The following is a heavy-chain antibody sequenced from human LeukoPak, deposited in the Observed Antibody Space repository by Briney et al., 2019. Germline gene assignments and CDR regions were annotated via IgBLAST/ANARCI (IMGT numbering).Heavy chain of an antibody. V-gene: IGHV3-23*01. CDR2: ISGEGAHA. CDR1: GFTFSSYA. D-gene: IGHD3-10*01. CDR3: AKDRGFGELLYTFDY. Sequence: GGSLRLSCAASGFTFSSYAMTWVRQAPGKGLEWLSAISGEGAHAYHADSVTGRFTISRDNSKNTLYLQMNSLRAEDTAVYYCAKDRGFGELLYTFDYWGQGTLVTVSS. J-gene: IGHJ4*02.